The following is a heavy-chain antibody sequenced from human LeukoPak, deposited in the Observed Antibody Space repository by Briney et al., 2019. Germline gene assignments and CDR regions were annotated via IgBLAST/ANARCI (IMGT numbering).Heavy chain of an antibody. D-gene: IGHD6-13*01. J-gene: IGHJ4*02. CDR1: GFTFSSYW. V-gene: IGHV3-74*01. Sequence: GGSLRLSCAASGFTFSSYWMHWVRQAPGKGLVWVSRSNNDGTSTSYGDSVKGRFIISRDNAKNTLYLQMNSLRAEDTAVYYCARGPPYSGSWYGLDSWGQGTLVTVSS. CDR3: ARGPPYSGSWYGLDS. CDR2: SNNDGTST.